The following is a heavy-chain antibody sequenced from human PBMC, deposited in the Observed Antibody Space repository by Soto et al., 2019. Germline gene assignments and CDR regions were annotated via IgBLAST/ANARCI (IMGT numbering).Heavy chain of an antibody. CDR2: ISGSGGGT. CDR3: AKDGPISGADLDEH. CDR1: GVTFNIYA. D-gene: IGHD1-26*01. J-gene: IGHJ1*01. Sequence: GSLRLSCAASGVTFNIYAMSWVRQAPGKGLEWVSAISGSGGGTYYADSVEGRFTISRDNAKNSLYLQMNSLRAEDTAVYYCAKDGPISGADLDEHWGQGTQVTVSS. V-gene: IGHV3-23*01.